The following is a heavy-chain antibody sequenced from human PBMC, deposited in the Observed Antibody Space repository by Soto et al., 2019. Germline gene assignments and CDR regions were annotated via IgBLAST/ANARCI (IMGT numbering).Heavy chain of an antibody. Sequence: TSETLSLTCTVSGGSVSSGSYYWSWIRQPPGKGLEWIGYIYYNGNTYYNPSLKSRVAISVDTTKNQFSLKLSSVTAADTAVYYCAREAKNPGSGSLIPYYFDCWGQGTLVTVSS. V-gene: IGHV4-61*01. D-gene: IGHD3-10*01. CDR1: GGSVSSGSYY. CDR3: AREAKNPGSGSLIPYYFDC. CDR2: IYYNGNT. J-gene: IGHJ4*02.